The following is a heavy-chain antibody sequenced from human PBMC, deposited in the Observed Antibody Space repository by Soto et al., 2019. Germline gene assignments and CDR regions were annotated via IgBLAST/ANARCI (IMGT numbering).Heavy chain of an antibody. CDR1: GFTFSNAW. V-gene: IGHV3-15*07. CDR2: IKRKTDGGTT. Sequence: GGSLRLSCAASGFTFSNAWMNWVRQAPGKGLEWVGRIKRKTDGGTTDYAAPVKGRFTISRDDSKNTLYLQMNSLKTEDTAVYYCTTDLDGIVPDHDAFDIWGQGTMVTVSS. D-gene: IGHD2-2*01. CDR3: TTDLDGIVPDHDAFDI. J-gene: IGHJ3*02.